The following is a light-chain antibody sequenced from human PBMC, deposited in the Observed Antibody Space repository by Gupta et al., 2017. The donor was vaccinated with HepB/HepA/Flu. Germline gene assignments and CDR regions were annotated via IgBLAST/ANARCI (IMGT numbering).Light chain of an antibody. CDR2: DAS. Sequence: EIVLTQSPATLSLSPGERATLSCRASQSVSSYLAWFQQKPGQAPRLLIYDASSRATGIPARFSGSGAGTDFNLTISSREPEDFAVYYCQQRSDGHPDFTFGHGTKVDIK. J-gene: IGKJ3*01. CDR1: QSVSSY. CDR3: QQRSDGHPDFT. V-gene: IGKV3-11*01.